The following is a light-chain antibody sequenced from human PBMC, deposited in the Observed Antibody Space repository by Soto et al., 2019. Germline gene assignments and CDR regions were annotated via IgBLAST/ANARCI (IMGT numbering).Light chain of an antibody. J-gene: IGKJ1*01. V-gene: IGKV4-1*01. CDR1: QSVLYSSNNKNY. Sequence: DIVMTQSPDSLAVSLGERVTINCKSSQSVLYSSNNKNYLAWYQQKPGQPPKLLIYWVSTRESGVPDRFSGSGSGTDFTLTISSLQAEDVAVYYCQQYYSTPLTFGQGPRWKSN. CDR3: QQYYSTPLT. CDR2: WVS.